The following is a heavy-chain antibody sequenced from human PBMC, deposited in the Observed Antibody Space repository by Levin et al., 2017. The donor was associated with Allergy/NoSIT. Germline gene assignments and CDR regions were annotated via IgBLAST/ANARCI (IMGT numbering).Heavy chain of an antibody. CDR2: INWNGGST. CDR1: GFTFDDYG. Sequence: LSLTCAASGFTFDDYGMSWVRQAPGKGLEWVSGINWNGGSTGYADSVKGRFTISRDNAKNSLYLQMNSLRAEDTALYHCARDIGAGWGEPTAPDYWGQGTLVTVSS. J-gene: IGHJ4*02. D-gene: IGHD3-16*01. CDR3: ARDIGAGWGEPTAPDY. V-gene: IGHV3-20*01.